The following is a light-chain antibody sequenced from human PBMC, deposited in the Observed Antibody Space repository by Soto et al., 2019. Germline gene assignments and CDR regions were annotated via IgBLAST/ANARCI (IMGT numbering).Light chain of an antibody. V-gene: IGLV2-8*01. CDR3: SSYPGSNNFYV. CDR2: DVT. CDR1: SSDVGGYNY. Sequence: QSVLTQPPSASGSPGQSVTISCTGTSSDVGGYNYVSWYQQHPGKAPKLMIYDVTRRPSGVPDRFSGSKSGNTASLTVSGLQADDEADYYCSSYPGSNNFYVFGTGTKVTVL. J-gene: IGLJ1*01.